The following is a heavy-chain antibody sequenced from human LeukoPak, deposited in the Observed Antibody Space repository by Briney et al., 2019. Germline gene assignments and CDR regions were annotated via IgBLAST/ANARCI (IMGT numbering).Heavy chain of an antibody. CDR1: GFTFSSYG. J-gene: IGHJ4*02. Sequence: PGRSLRLSCAASGFTFSSYGMHWVRQAPGKGLEWVAVISYDGSNKYYADSVKGRFTISRDNSKNTLYLQMNSLRAEDTAAYYCAKQGYSYGYPFDYWGQGTLVTVSS. CDR3: AKQGYSYGYPFDY. D-gene: IGHD5-18*01. CDR2: ISYDGSNK. V-gene: IGHV3-30*18.